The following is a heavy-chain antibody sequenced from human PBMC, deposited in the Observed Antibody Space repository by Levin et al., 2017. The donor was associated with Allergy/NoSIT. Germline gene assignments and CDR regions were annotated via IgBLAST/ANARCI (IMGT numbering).Heavy chain of an antibody. J-gene: IGHJ1*01. CDR3: ARPSAYGDYGLSLIFQH. CDR1: GGSISSSSYY. Sequence: SETLSLTCTVSGGSISSSSYYWGWIRQPPGKGLEWIGSIYYSGSTYYNPSLKSRVTISVDTSKNQFSLKLSSVTAADTAVYYCARPSAYGDYGLSLIFQHWGQGTLVTVSS. V-gene: IGHV4-39*01. D-gene: IGHD4-17*01. CDR2: IYYSGST.